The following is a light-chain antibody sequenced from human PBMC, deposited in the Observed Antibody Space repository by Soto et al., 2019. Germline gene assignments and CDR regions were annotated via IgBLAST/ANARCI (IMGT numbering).Light chain of an antibody. J-gene: IGKJ5*01. CDR3: QQYTGPPTT. CDR2: GAF. CDR1: QTVSSNY. V-gene: IGKV3-20*01. Sequence: EILLTQSPDTLSLSPGERATLSCGASQTVSSNYLAWCQQRPGQAPRLLIYGAFTRAAGIPDRFSGSGSGTDFTLTITRLEPEDSAVYFCQQYTGPPTTFGQGTRLEIK.